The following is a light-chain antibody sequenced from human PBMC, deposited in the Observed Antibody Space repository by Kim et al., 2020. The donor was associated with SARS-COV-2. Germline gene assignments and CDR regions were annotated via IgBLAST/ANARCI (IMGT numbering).Light chain of an antibody. CDR3: QQGYST. CDR1: QSISTY. Sequence: DIQMTQSPSSLSASVGDRVTITCRASQSISTYLNWYQQKPGKAPKLLIYGASNLPSGVPSRFSGSGSGTDFTLTISTLQPEDFGTYYGQQGYSTFGQGTKLAI. V-gene: IGKV1-39*01. J-gene: IGKJ2*01. CDR2: GAS.